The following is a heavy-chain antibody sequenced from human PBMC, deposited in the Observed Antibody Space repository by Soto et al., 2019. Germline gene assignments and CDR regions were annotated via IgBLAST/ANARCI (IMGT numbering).Heavy chain of an antibody. CDR1: GDSVSSNNAA. D-gene: IGHD1-7*01. CDR2: TYYRSRWYN. V-gene: IGHV6-1*01. Sequence: SQTLSLTCAISGDSVSSNNAAWNWIRQSPSRGLEWLGRTYYRSRWYNDYAVSVKSRITVNPDTSKNQFSLQLTSVTPEDTAVYYCAGTTSHYWYYMDVWGKGTTVTAP. CDR3: AGTTSHYWYYMDV. J-gene: IGHJ6*03.